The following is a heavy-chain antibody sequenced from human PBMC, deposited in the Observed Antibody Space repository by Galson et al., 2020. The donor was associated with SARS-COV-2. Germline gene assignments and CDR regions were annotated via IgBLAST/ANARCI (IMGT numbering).Heavy chain of an antibody. D-gene: IGHD3-10*01. CDR3: ARADPPFQLLSYWSLDL. CDR2: ISYEGSKK. V-gene: IGHV3-30*04. J-gene: IGHJ2*01. Sequence: GGSLRLSCAASGFTFNNNAIHWVRQAPGKGLEWVALISYEGSKKYYADSVKGRFTISRDTSKNTVYLQMNSLRIEDTAVYYCARADPPFQLLSYWSLDLWGRGTLVTVSS. CDR1: GFTFNNNA.